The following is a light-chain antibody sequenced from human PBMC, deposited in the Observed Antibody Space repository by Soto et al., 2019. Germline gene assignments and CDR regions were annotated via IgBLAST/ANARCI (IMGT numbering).Light chain of an antibody. V-gene: IGKV1-5*03. Sequence: IQLTQSPSTLSVSVGDRVTITCRASQTISSCLAWYQQKPGKAPKLLIYKASTLKSGIPSRFSGSGSGTEFTLTISSLEPDDFATYYCQHHNSYSEAFGQGTKVDIK. J-gene: IGKJ1*01. CDR3: QHHNSYSEA. CDR2: KAS. CDR1: QTISSC.